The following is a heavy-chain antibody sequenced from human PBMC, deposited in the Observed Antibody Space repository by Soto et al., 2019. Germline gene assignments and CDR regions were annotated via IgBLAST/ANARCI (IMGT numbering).Heavy chain of an antibody. D-gene: IGHD6-19*01. CDR2: SSPRGDTI. CDR3: AKGPHTNVGWPYYFES. J-gene: IGHJ4*02. Sequence: GFLRLSFVAYGFSLANYPMNWVRQTPGKGLEWISYSSPRGDTIYYADSVEGRFTISRDNARNSLSLHMSSLRDEDSALYYCAKGPHTNVGWPYYFESWGQGVPVTVSS. V-gene: IGHV3-48*02. CDR1: GFSLANYP.